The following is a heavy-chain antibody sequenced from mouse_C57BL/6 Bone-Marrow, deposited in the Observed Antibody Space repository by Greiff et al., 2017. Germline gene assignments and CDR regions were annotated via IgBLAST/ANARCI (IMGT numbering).Heavy chain of an antibody. CDR2: ISSGGDYI. CDR1: GFTFSSYA. V-gene: IGHV5-9-1*02. Sequence: EVQVVESGEGLVKPGGSLKLSCAASGFTFSSYAMSWVRQTPEKRLEWVAYISSGGDYIYYADTVKGRFTISRDNARNTLYLQMSSLNAEDTAMYYCTRSTMVTTGGPGFAYWGQGTLVTVSA. D-gene: IGHD2-2*01. J-gene: IGHJ3*01. CDR3: TRSTMVTTGGPGFAY.